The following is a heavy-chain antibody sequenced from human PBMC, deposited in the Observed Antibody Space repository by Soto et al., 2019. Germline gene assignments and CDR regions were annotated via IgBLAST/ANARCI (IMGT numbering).Heavy chain of an antibody. V-gene: IGHV3-33*01. CDR3: AREGIIVVVPAAMRVFDY. Sequence: PGGSLRLSCVASGFTFSSYGMHWVRQAPGKGLEWVAVIWYDGSNKYYADSVKGRFTISRDNPKNTLYLQMNSLRAEDTAVYYCAREGIIVVVPAAMRVFDYWGQGTLVTVSS. D-gene: IGHD2-2*01. J-gene: IGHJ4*02. CDR1: GFTFSSYG. CDR2: IWYDGSNK.